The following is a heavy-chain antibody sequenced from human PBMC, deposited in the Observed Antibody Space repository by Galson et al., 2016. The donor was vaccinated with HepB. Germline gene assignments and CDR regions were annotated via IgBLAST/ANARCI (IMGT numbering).Heavy chain of an antibody. V-gene: IGHV3-23*01. J-gene: IGHJ4*02. CDR1: GFTSSNYD. CDR2: TSGSGAST. D-gene: IGHD3-22*01. CDR3: ARHFSGSY. Sequence: SLRLSCAASGFTSSNYDMSWVRQAPGRGLEWVSGTSGSGASTTYADSVKGRFTISRDNSKNALHLQMNSLRAEDTAMYFCARHFSGSYLGQGTLVTVSS.